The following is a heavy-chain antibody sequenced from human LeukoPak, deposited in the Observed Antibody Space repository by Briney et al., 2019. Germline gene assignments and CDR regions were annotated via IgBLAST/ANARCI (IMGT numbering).Heavy chain of an antibody. D-gene: IGHD3-3*01. Sequence: GGSLRLSCAASGFTFSSHAMTWVRQAPGKGLEWVSAISGSGSDTYYADSVKGRFTISRDNSKNTLYLQMNSLRAEDTAVYYCAKANRFVGVVVYFDYWGQGTLVTVSS. J-gene: IGHJ4*02. V-gene: IGHV3-23*01. CDR2: ISGSGSDT. CDR1: GFTFSSHA. CDR3: AKANRFVGVVVYFDY.